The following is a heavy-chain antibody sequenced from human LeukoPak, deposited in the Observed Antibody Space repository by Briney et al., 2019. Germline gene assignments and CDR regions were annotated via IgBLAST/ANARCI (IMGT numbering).Heavy chain of an antibody. CDR3: ARHRDYGSGWFGFDY. J-gene: IGHJ4*02. D-gene: IGHD6-19*01. CDR2: IYYSGSK. CDR1: GGSISGYY. V-gene: IGHV4-59*08. Sequence: PSETLSLTCTVSGGSISGYYWSWIRQPPGKGLEWIAYIYYSGSKNHNPSLKSRVTISVDTSKNQFSLKLSSVTATDTAVYYCARHRDYGSGWFGFDYWGQGALVTVSS.